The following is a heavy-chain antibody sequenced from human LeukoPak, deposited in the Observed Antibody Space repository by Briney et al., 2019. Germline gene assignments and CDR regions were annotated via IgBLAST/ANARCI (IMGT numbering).Heavy chain of an antibody. CDR1: GYTFTSYG. Sequence: GASVKVSCKASGYTFTSYGISWVRQAPGQGLEWMGWISAYNGNTNYAQKLQGRVTMTTDTSTSTAYMELRSLRSDDTAVYYCAREYDLLTAYYTDLGYWGQGTLDTVSS. V-gene: IGHV1-18*01. J-gene: IGHJ4*02. CDR3: AREYDLLTAYYTDLGY. CDR2: ISAYNGNT. D-gene: IGHD3-9*01.